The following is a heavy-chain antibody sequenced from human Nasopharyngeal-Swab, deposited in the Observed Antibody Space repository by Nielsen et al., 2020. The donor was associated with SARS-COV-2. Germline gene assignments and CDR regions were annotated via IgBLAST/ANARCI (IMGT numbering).Heavy chain of an antibody. CDR2: ISWKSGNM. J-gene: IGHJ6*03. CDR3: AKTMVRGDFYYFLDV. Sequence: GGSLRLSCVASGFSFDDYTMHWVRQAPGKGREWVSGISWKSGNMGYADSVKGRFTISRDNAKNPVYLQMNSLRPEDTALYYCAKTMVRGDFYYFLDVWGKGTTVTVSS. D-gene: IGHD3-10*01. CDR1: GFSFDDYT. V-gene: IGHV3-9*01.